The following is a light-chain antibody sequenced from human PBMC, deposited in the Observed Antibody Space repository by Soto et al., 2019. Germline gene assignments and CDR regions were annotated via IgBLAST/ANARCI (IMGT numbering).Light chain of an antibody. CDR1: QSVSSSY. Sequence: EIVLTQSPDTLSLSPGERATLSCRASQSVSSSYLAWYQKTPGQAPRLLIYGTSNRTTGIPDRFSGSASGADSAVTISRLGREDCAVYYYQQYGNPRWTFGQGTKVEIK. J-gene: IGKJ1*01. CDR2: GTS. CDR3: QQYGNPRWT. V-gene: IGKV3-20*01.